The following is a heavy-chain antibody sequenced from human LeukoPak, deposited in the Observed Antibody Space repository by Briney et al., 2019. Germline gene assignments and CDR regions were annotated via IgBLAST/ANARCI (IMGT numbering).Heavy chain of an antibody. D-gene: IGHD2-8*01. J-gene: IGHJ5*02. Sequence: PSETLSLTCTVSGGSISSYYWSWIRQPPGKGLEWIGYIYYSGSTNYNPSLKSRVTISVDTSKNQFSLKLSSVTAADTAVYYCARVSEGVWFDPWSQGTLVTVSS. CDR1: GGSISSYY. CDR3: ARVSEGVWFDP. V-gene: IGHV4-59*08. CDR2: IYYSGST.